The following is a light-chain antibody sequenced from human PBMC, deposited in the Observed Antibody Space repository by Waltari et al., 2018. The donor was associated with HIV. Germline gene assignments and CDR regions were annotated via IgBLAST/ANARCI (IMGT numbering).Light chain of an antibody. Sequence: QSVLTQPPAVSAAPGQKVTISCSGTTSNIGNNFVCWYQKLPGTAPKLLIFDNHKRPSGVSDRFSASKSATSATLDITGLHTGDEAEYYCGTWDTSLNAGVFGGGTKVSVL. CDR2: DNH. CDR1: TSNIGNNF. CDR3: GTWDTSLNAGV. J-gene: IGLJ2*01. V-gene: IGLV1-51*01.